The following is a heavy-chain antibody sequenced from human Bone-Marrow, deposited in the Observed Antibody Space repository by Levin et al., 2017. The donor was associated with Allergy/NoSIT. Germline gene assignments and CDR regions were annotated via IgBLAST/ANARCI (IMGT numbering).Heavy chain of an antibody. Sequence: GGSLRLSCAASGFTFSSYSMNWVRQAPGKGLEWVSSISSSSSYIYYADSVKGRFTISRDNAKNSLYLQMNSLRAEDTAVYYCAREISTYLRKGPFDYWGQGTLVTVSS. CDR2: ISSSSSYI. CDR3: AREISTYLRKGPFDY. V-gene: IGHV3-21*01. D-gene: IGHD2-2*01. CDR1: GFTFSSYS. J-gene: IGHJ4*02.